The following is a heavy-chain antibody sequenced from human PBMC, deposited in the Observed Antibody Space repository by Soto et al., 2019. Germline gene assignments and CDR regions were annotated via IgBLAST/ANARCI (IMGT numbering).Heavy chain of an antibody. D-gene: IGHD3-10*01. CDR3: AKDFFRFGEYYYYMDV. CDR2: ISYDGSNK. CDR1: GFTFSSYG. V-gene: IGHV3-30*18. J-gene: IGHJ6*03. Sequence: GGSLRLSCAASGFTFSSYGMHWVRQAPGKGLEWVAVISYDGSNKYYADSVKGRFTISRDNSKNTLYLQMNSLRAEDTAVYYCAKDFFRFGEYYYYMDVWGKGTTVTVSS.